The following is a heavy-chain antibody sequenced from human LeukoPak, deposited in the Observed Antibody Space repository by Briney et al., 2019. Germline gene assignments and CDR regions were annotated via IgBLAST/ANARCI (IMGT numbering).Heavy chain of an antibody. CDR2: IRSSSSTI. CDR3: ARDQKRSSPTGNYYYMDV. CDR1: GFTFSSYS. J-gene: IGHJ6*03. D-gene: IGHD1-14*01. V-gene: IGHV3-48*01. Sequence: GGSLRLSCAASGFTFSSYSMNWVRQAPGKGLEWVSYIRSSSSTIYYADSVKGRFTISRDNAKNSLYLQMNSLRAEDTAVYYCARDQKRSSPTGNYYYMDVWGKGTTVTVSS.